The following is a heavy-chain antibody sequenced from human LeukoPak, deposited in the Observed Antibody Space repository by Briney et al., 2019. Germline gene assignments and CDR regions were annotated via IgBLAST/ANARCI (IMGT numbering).Heavy chain of an antibody. V-gene: IGHV3-21*01. CDR2: INFDSTYI. J-gene: IGHJ4*02. Sequence: GGSLRLSCTASGFTFTSHSLNWVRQAPGKGLEWVSSINFDSTYIYYADSLKGRFTISRDNSKNTLYLQMNSLRAEDTAVYYCAKDAHSSGYQRSYYFDYWGQGTLVTVSS. CDR1: GFTFTSHS. CDR3: AKDAHSSGYQRSYYFDY. D-gene: IGHD3-22*01.